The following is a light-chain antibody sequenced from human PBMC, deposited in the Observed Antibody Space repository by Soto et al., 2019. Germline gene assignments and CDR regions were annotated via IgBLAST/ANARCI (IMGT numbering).Light chain of an antibody. CDR3: QQYESLIT. Sequence: DIQMTQSPSSLSASVGDRVTITCQASQDIRKYLNWYQQKPGKAPKLLIYGASNLETGVPSRFSGSGSGTDFTFTISSLQPEDISTYYLQQYESLITFGGGTKVEIK. CDR1: QDIRKY. CDR2: GAS. J-gene: IGKJ4*01. V-gene: IGKV1-33*01.